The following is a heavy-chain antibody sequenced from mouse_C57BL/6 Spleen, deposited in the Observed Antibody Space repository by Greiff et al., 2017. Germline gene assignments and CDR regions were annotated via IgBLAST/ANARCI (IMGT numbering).Heavy chain of an antibody. D-gene: IGHD2-5*01. CDR1: GYTFTSYW. CDR3: ARESNYVEYYAMDY. Sequence: QVQLKQPGAELVKPGASVKMSCTASGYTFTSYWITWVKPRPGQGLEWIGDIYTGSGSTKYNEKFKSKAPLTVDTSSSTAYMQLSSLTSEDSAVXYCARESNYVEYYAMDYWGQGTSVTVSS. J-gene: IGHJ4*01. V-gene: IGHV1-55*01. CDR2: IYTGSGST.